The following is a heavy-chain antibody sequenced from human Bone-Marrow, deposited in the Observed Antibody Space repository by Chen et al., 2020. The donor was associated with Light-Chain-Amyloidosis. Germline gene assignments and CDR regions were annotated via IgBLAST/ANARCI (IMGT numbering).Heavy chain of an antibody. CDR1: GFTFSSHW. CDR3: AEINTN. V-gene: IGHV3-7*01. CDR2: IKQDGSEK. Sequence: EVQLVESGGGLVQPGGSLRLFCVASGFTFSSHWMSWVRQAPGKGLGWVANIKQDGSEKYYADSVKGRFTISRDNAKNSLYLQMNSLRAEDTAVYYCAEINTNWGQGTLVTVSS. J-gene: IGHJ4*02.